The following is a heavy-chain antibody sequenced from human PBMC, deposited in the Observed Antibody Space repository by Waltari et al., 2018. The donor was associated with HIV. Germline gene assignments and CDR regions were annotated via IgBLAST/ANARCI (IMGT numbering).Heavy chain of an antibody. CDR2: INPNSGGT. J-gene: IGHJ6*02. CDR3: ARDLGGRGYYYGMDV. Sequence: QVQLVQSGAEVKKPGASVKVSCKASGYAFTGYYMHWARPASGQGLEWMGWINPNSGGTNYAQKFQGRVTMTRDTSISTAYMELSRLRSDDTAVYYCARDLGGRGYYYGMDVWGQGTTVTVSS. CDR1: GYAFTGYY. V-gene: IGHV1-2*02. D-gene: IGHD2-15*01.